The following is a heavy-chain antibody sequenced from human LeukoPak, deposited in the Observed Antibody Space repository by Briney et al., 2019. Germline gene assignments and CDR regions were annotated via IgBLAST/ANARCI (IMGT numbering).Heavy chain of an antibody. CDR3: ARASYNYYDSLGSPLDY. J-gene: IGHJ4*02. Sequence: PGGSLRLSCAASGFTFSSYAMSWVRQAPGKGLEWVSAISGSGGSTYYADSVKGRFTISRDNSKNTLYLQMNSLKAEDTAVYYCARASYNYYDSLGSPLDYWGQGTLVTVSS. CDR2: ISGSGGST. V-gene: IGHV3-23*01. CDR1: GFTFSSYA. D-gene: IGHD3-22*01.